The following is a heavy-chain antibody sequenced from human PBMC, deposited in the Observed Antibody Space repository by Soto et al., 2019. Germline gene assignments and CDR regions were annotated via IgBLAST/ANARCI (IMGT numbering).Heavy chain of an antibody. Sequence: QVQLQQWGAGLLKPSETLSLTCVVSGGSFSNYYWSWIRQTPGKGLEWIGEINHSGRTNYNPSLKTRVTISVDTSKSQFSLKLSSVTAADTAVYYCARAWSSGFYFQYWGQGTLVTISS. CDR2: INHSGRT. D-gene: IGHD3-22*01. V-gene: IGHV4-34*01. CDR3: ARAWSSGFYFQY. CDR1: GGSFSNYY. J-gene: IGHJ1*01.